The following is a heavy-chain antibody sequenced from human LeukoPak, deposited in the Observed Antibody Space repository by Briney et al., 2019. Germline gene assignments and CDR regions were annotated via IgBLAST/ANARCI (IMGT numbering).Heavy chain of an antibody. CDR3: TSWLVVPAAXXLDY. V-gene: IGHV3-49*04. Sequence: PGGSLRLSCTASGFTFGDYAMSWVRQAPGKGLEWVGFIRSKAYGGTTEYAASVKGRFTISRDDSKSIAYLQMNSLKTEDTAVYYCTSWLVVPAAXXLDYWGQGTLVTVSS. CDR1: GFTFGDYA. CDR2: IRSKAYGGTT. D-gene: IGHD2-2*01. J-gene: IGHJ4*02.